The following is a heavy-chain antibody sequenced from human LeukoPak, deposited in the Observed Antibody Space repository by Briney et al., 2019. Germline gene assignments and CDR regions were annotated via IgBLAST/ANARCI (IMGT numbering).Heavy chain of an antibody. D-gene: IGHD1-14*01. J-gene: IGHJ4*02. CDR2: ISRNGDTT. CDR3: ARVQDNPTWHLYYFDY. CDR1: GVTFTSYA. V-gene: IGHV3-64*01. Sequence: VGSLRLSCAASGVTFTSYAMRWVRQAPGKGLEYVSTISRNGDTTFYANSVSGGSTFSRNNSKNTLHLQMGSLRAEDMAVYYCARVQDNPTWHLYYFDYWGQGPLVTVSS.